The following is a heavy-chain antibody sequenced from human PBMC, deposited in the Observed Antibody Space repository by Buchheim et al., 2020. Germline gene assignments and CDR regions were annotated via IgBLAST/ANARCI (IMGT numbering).Heavy chain of an antibody. CDR2: IYYSGST. D-gene: IGHD1-26*01. V-gene: IGHV4-39*01. CDR3: ARLYGYSGSYPIDY. Sequence: QLQLQESGPGLVKPSETLSLTCTVSGGSISSSSYYWGWIRQPPGKGLEWIGSIYYSGSTYYNPSLKRRVTISVDTSKNQFSLKLSAVTAADTAVYYCARLYGYSGSYPIDYWGQGTL. CDR1: GGSISSSSYY. J-gene: IGHJ4*02.